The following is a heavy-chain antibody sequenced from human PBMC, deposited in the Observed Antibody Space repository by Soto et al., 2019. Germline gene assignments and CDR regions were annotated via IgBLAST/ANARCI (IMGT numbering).Heavy chain of an antibody. CDR2: ISYDGSNE. D-gene: IGHD3-22*01. Sequence: QVQLVESGGGVVQPGRSLRLSCAVSGFTFSSYGMHWVRQAPGKGLEWVAHISYDGSNEHYVDSVKGRFTISRDNSKNTLYLQMNSLRAEDKTVYYCAKDTYYHDSSGYYIFDYWGQGTPVTVSS. CDR1: GFTFSSYG. V-gene: IGHV3-30*18. J-gene: IGHJ4*02. CDR3: AKDTYYHDSSGYYIFDY.